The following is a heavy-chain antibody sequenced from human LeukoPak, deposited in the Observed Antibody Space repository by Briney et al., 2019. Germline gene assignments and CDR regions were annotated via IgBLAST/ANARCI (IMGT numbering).Heavy chain of an antibody. CDR3: ARDESLHRQFDAFDL. J-gene: IGHJ3*01. CDR1: GFTFSSYS. D-gene: IGHD5-24*01. V-gene: IGHV3-21*01. Sequence: GGSLTLPCAASGFTFSSYSMKWVPQAPEKGLEGVTSISSSSTYIYYADSVQGRFTISRDNAKNTLLLQMNSLRAEDTAVYYCARDESLHRQFDAFDLWGQGTMVTVSS. CDR2: ISSSSTYI.